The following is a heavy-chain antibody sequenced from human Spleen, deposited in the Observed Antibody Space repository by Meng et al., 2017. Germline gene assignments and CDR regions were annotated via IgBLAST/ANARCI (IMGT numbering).Heavy chain of an antibody. CDR3: ARGLNWFDP. CDR1: GGSISSSSYY. J-gene: IGHJ5*02. V-gene: IGHV4-39*07. Sequence: QVQLQESGPGLVKPSETLSLTCTGSGGSISSSSYYWGWIRQPPGKGLEWIGSMYYRGSTYYNPSLKSRVTISVDTSKNQFSLKLSSVTAADTAVYYCARGLNWFDPWGQGTLVTVSS. CDR2: MYYRGST.